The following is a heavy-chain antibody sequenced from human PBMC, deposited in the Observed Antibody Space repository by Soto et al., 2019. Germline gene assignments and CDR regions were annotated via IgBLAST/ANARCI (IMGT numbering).Heavy chain of an antibody. V-gene: IGHV1-2*04. CDR1: GYTFTGYY. D-gene: IGHD3-22*01. Sequence: ASVKVSCKASGYTFTGYYMHWVRQAPGQGLEWMGWINPNSGGTNYAQKFQGWVTMTRDTSISTAYMELSRLRSDDTAVYYCAREGRFDDSSGYYHFDYWGQGTLVTVTS. CDR2: INPNSGGT. CDR3: AREGRFDDSSGYYHFDY. J-gene: IGHJ4*02.